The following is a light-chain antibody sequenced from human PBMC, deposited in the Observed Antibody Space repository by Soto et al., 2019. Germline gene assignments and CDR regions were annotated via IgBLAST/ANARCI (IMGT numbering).Light chain of an antibody. CDR1: GSNIGSNT. Sequence: QLVLTQPPSASGTPGQRVIISCSGSGSNIGSNTVNWYQQLPGTAPKLLIYSNNKRPSGVPDRFSDSKSGTSASLAISGLQSEDEADYYCAAWDDSLDGPVFGGGTKLTVL. J-gene: IGLJ2*01. V-gene: IGLV1-44*01. CDR2: SNN. CDR3: AAWDDSLDGPV.